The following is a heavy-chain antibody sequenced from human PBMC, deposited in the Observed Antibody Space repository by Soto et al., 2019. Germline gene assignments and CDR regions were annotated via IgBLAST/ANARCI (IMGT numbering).Heavy chain of an antibody. J-gene: IGHJ6*02. D-gene: IGHD6-13*01. CDR3: ARIASAGRGWDV. CDR2: IKQDGSVK. CDR1: GFTVSSYW. V-gene: IGHV3-7*01. Sequence: EVQLVESGGGLVQPGGSLRLSCAASGFTVSSYWMSWVRQAPVKGLEWVGHIKQDGSVKNYVAFVEGRFTIARDNAANSMYRQRNSLRAEATAVYYCARIASAGRGWDVWGHGTIVVVS.